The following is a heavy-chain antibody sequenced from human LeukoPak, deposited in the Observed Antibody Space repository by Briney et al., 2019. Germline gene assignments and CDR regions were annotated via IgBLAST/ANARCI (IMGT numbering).Heavy chain of an antibody. CDR3: ARGGGIAVADDFDY. Sequence: ASVKVSCKASGFIFTKYGISWVRQAPGQGLEWMGWINPNSGGTNYAQKFQGRVTMTRDTSISTAYMELSRLRSDDTAVYYCARGGGIAVADDFDYWGQGTLVTVSS. CDR1: GFIFTKYG. J-gene: IGHJ4*02. V-gene: IGHV1-2*02. CDR2: INPNSGGT. D-gene: IGHD6-19*01.